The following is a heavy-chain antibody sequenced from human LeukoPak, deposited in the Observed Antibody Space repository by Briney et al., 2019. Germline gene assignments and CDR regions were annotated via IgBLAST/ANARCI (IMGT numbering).Heavy chain of an antibody. V-gene: IGHV4-30-4*01. D-gene: IGHD6-13*01. J-gene: IGHJ4*02. CDR2: IYYSGST. CDR3: ARDSAAAGIVGY. CDR1: GGSISSGDYY. Sequence: SETLPLTCTVSGGSISSGDYYWSWIRQPPGKGLEWIGYIYYSGSTYYNPSLKSRVTISVDTSKNQFSLKLSSVTAADTAVYYCARDSAAAGIVGYWGQGTLVTVSS.